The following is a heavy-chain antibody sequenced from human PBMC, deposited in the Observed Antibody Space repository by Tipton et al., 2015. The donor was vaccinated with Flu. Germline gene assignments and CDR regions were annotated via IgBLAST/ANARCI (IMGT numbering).Heavy chain of an antibody. CDR2: IGTAGDP. J-gene: IGHJ3*02. V-gene: IGHV3-13*05. CDR1: GFTFSSYD. CDR3: ARGSGDDSSGVDAFDI. D-gene: IGHD3-22*01. Sequence: GSLRLSCAASGFTFSSYDMHWVRQATGKGLEWVSAIGTAGDPYYPGSVKGRFTISRENAKNSLYLQMNSLRAGDTAVYYCARGSGDDSSGVDAFDIWGQGTMVTVSS.